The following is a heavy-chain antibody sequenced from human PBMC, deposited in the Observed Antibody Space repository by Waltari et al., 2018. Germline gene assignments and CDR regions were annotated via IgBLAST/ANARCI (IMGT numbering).Heavy chain of an antibody. CDR1: GSSISSGYY. J-gene: IGHJ4*02. CDR2: IYHSGST. D-gene: IGHD6-13*01. CDR3: ARSRIAAAGTFGY. V-gene: IGHV4-38-2*01. Sequence: QVQLQESGPGLVKPSETLYLTCAVSGSSISSGYYWGWFRQPPGKGLEWIGSIYHSGSTYYNPSLKSRVTISVDTSKNQFSLKLSSVTAADTAVYYCARSRIAAAGTFGYWGQGTLVTVSS.